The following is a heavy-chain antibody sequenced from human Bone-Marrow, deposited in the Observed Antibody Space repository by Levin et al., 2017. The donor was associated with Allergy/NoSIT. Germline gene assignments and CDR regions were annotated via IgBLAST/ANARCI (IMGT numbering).Heavy chain of an antibody. V-gene: IGHV3-30*18. CDR1: GFTFSNFF. D-gene: IGHD3-3*01. J-gene: IGHJ4*01. CDR2: ISKDETNK. Sequence: GESLKISCAASGFTFSNFFMHWVRQAPGKGLEWVAVISKDETNKYYTDSVKGRFTISRDNSKKTLFLQMNSLRAEDTAVYYCAKVAYYDARIDYWGHGTLVTVSS. CDR3: AKVAYYDARIDY.